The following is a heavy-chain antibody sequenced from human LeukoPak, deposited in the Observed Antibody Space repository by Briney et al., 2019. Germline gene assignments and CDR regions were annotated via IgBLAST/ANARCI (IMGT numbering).Heavy chain of an antibody. D-gene: IGHD3-10*01. CDR1: GGTFSSYA. CDR3: ASHDYYGSGSYYPYYFDY. CDR2: IIPIFGTA. Sequence: SVKVSCKASGGTFSSYAISWVRQAPGQGLEWMGGIIPIFGTANYAQKFQGRVTITADDSTSTAYMELSSLRSEDTAVYYCASHDYYGSGSYYPYYFDYWGQGTLVTVSS. J-gene: IGHJ4*02. V-gene: IGHV1-69*13.